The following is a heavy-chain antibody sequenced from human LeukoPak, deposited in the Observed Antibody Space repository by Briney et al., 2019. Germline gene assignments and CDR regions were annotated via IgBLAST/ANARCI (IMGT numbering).Heavy chain of an antibody. V-gene: IGHV4-4*07. CDR3: ARSLGPQRWLQFWS. CDR2: IYTSGNT. J-gene: IGHJ4*02. D-gene: IGHD5-24*01. Sequence: SETLSLTCTVSGGSISSYYWSWIRQPAGKGLEWIGRIYTSGNTNYSPSLKSRVTISVDTSKNQFSLKLSFVTAADTAVYYCARSLGPQRWLQFWSWGQGTLVTVSS. CDR1: GGSISSYY.